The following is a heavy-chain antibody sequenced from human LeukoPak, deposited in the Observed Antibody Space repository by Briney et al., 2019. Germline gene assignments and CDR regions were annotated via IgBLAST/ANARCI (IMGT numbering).Heavy chain of an antibody. CDR3: AIDQPVAGVSNFDS. Sequence: GASVKVSCKASGYTFTRYAMNWLRQAPGQGLEWMGLINPNTGNPTYAQAFTGRFVFSLDTSVSTAYLQISSLNTEDTAVYYCAIDQPVAGVSNFDSWGQGTLVTVSS. V-gene: IGHV7-4-1*02. CDR1: GYTFTRYA. CDR2: INPNTGNP. D-gene: IGHD6-19*01. J-gene: IGHJ4*02.